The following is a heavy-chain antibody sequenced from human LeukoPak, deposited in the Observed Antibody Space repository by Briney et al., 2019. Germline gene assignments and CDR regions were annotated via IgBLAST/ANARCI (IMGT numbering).Heavy chain of an antibody. Sequence: ASETLSLTCTVSGGSISSGDYYWSWIRQPPGKGLEWIGYIYYSGSTYYNPSLKSRVTISVDTSKNQFSLKLISVTAADTAVYYCASRFWSGYLFDYWGQGTLVTVSS. D-gene: IGHD3-3*01. J-gene: IGHJ4*02. V-gene: IGHV4-30-4*08. CDR3: ASRFWSGYLFDY. CDR2: IYYSGST. CDR1: GGSISSGDYY.